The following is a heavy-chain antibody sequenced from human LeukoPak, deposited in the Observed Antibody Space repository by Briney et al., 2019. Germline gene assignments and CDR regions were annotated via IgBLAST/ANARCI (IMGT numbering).Heavy chain of an antibody. D-gene: IGHD3-22*01. CDR1: GFTFSGYA. J-gene: IGHJ4*02. CDR3: AKFQHYYDSSGYSTPDY. CDR2: ISGSGGST. Sequence: PGGSLRLSCAASGFTFSGYAMSWVRQAPGKGLEWVSAISGSGGSTYYADSVKGRFTISRDNSKNTLYLQMNSLRAEDTAVYYCAKFQHYYDSSGYSTPDYWGQGTLVTVSS. V-gene: IGHV3-23*01.